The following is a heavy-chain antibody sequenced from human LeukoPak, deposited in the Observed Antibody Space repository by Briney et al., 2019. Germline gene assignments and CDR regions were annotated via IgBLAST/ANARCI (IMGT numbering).Heavy chain of an antibody. J-gene: IGHJ6*03. CDR1: GGSISSSSYY. CDR3: ARLISAGYSSGWYTPYYYYYTDV. V-gene: IGHV4-39*01. D-gene: IGHD6-19*01. Sequence: SETLSLTCTVSGGSISSSSYYWGWIRQPPGKGLEWIGSIYYSGSTYYNPSLESRVTISVDTSKNQFSLKLSSVTAADTAVYYCARLISAGYSSGWYTPYYYYYTDVWGKGTTVTVSS. CDR2: IYYSGST.